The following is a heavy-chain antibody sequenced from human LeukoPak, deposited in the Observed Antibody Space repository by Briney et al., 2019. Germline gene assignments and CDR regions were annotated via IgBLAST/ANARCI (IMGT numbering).Heavy chain of an antibody. CDR1: GFTFSSYS. V-gene: IGHV3-21*01. CDR3: ARDGVVVVAATHGMDV. D-gene: IGHD2-15*01. CDR2: ISSSSSYL. Sequence: GGSLRLSCAASGFTFSSYSMNWVRQAPGKGLEWVSSISSSSSYLYYADSVKGRFTISRDNAKNSLYLQMNSLRAEDTAVYYCARDGVVVVAATHGMDVWGQGTTVTVSS. J-gene: IGHJ6*02.